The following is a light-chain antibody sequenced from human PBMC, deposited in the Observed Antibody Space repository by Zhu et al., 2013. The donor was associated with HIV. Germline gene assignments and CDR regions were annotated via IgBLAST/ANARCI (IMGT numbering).Light chain of an antibody. CDR3: NSHRSGTTLVL. V-gene: IGLV2-14*02. J-gene: IGLJ2*01. Sequence: QSALTQPASVSGSPGQSITISCTGTNRDIGNYNFVSWFQQHPGKAPKLMIYEVSKRPSGVSHRFSASKSGNTASLTISGLQDDDEAEYYCNSHRSGTTLVLFGGGTKVTVL. CDR1: NRDIGNYNF. CDR2: EVS.